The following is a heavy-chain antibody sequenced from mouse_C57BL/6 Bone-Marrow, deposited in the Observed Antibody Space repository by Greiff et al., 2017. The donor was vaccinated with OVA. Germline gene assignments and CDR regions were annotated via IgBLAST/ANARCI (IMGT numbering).Heavy chain of an antibody. CDR1: GFSLTSYG. CDR2: IWGVGST. J-gene: IGHJ3*01. CDR3: ASGRGLPFAY. Sequence: VQLQQSGPGLVAPSQSLSITCTVSGFSLTSYGVDWVRQSPGKGLEWLGVIWGVGSTNYNSALKSRLSISKDNSKSQVFLKMNSLQTDDTAMYYCASGRGLPFAYWGQGTLVTVSA. D-gene: IGHD5-5*01. V-gene: IGHV2-6*01.